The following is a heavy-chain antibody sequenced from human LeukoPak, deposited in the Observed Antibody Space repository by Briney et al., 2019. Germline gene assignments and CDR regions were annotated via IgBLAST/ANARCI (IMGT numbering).Heavy chain of an antibody. CDR1: GYTFTGYY. D-gene: IGHD2-15*01. V-gene: IGHV1-2*02. J-gene: IGHJ4*02. CDR2: INPNSGGT. Sequence: VASVKVSCKASGYTFTGYYMHWVRQAPGQGLEWMGWINPNSGGTNYPQKFQGRVTMTRDTSISTAYMELSRLRSDDTAVYYCARAGYCSGGSCYSGPGDLDYWGPGTLVTVSS. CDR3: ARAGYCSGGSCYSGPGDLDY.